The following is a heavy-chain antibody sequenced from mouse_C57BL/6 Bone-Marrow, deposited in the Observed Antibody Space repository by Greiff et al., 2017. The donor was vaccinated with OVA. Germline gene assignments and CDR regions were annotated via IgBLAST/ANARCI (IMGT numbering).Heavy chain of an antibody. J-gene: IGHJ1*03. V-gene: IGHV2-5*01. CDR2: IWRGGST. Sequence: QVQLQQSGPGLVQPSQSLSITCTVSGFSLTSYGVHWVRQSPGKGLEWLGVIWRGGSTDYNAAFMSRLSITKDNSKSQVFFKMNSLQADDTAIYYCAKKAPPRWDPYWYFDVWGTGTTVTVSS. CDR1: GFSLTSYG. D-gene: IGHD4-1*01. CDR3: AKKAPPRWDPYWYFDV.